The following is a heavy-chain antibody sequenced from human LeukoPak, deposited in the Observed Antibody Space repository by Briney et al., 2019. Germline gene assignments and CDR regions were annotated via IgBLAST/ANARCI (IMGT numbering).Heavy chain of an antibody. V-gene: IGHV5-51*01. CDR1: EYSFATYW. CDR3: ARPLQGIVGATGFDY. J-gene: IGHJ4*02. Sequence: GESLKISCQGSEYSFATYWIAWLRQMPGKGLEWMGIIYPSDSDTRYSPSFQGQVTISADKSIKTAYLQWSSLKASDTAMYYCARPLQGIVGATGFDYWAREPWSPSPQ. D-gene: IGHD1-26*01. CDR2: IYPSDSDT.